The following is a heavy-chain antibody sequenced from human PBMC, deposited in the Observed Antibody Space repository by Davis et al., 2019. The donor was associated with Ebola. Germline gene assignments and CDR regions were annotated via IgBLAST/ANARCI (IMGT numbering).Heavy chain of an antibody. Sequence: MPSETLSLTCAVHGGSFSGYYWIWIRQPPGKGLEWIGSIYHSGSTYYNPSLKSRVTISVDTSKNQFSLEVRSVTAADTAFYYCVRGSDAYKTGYWGQGTLVTVSS. CDR3: VRGSDAYKTGY. CDR1: GGSFSGYY. J-gene: IGHJ4*02. CDR2: IYHSGST. D-gene: IGHD5-24*01. V-gene: IGHV4-34*01.